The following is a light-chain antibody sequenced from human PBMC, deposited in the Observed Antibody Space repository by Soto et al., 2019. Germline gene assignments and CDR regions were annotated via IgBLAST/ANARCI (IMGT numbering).Light chain of an antibody. V-gene: IGLV2-11*01. J-gene: IGLJ1*01. CDR2: DVT. Sequence: QPVLTQPRSMSGSPGQSVTISCTGTSSDVGGFNYVSWYQHHPGKAPKLMIYDVTKRPSGVPDRFSRSKSGNAASLTISGLHAEEEAAYFCCSYAGSYTYVFGTGTTVTVL. CDR1: SSDVGGFNY. CDR3: CSYAGSYTYV.